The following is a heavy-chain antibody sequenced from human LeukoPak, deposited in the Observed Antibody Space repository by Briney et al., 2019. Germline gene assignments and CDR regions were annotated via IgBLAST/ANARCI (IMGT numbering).Heavy chain of an antibody. Sequence: GGSLRLSCAASGFTFSGSAMHWVRQASGKGLEWVGRIRSKANSYATAYAASVKGRFTISRDDSKNTAYLQMNSLKTEDTAVYYCTREPHYYDSSGYDYWGRGTLVTVSS. CDR1: GFTFSGSA. CDR2: IRSKANSYAT. D-gene: IGHD3-22*01. V-gene: IGHV3-73*01. CDR3: TREPHYYDSSGYDY. J-gene: IGHJ4*02.